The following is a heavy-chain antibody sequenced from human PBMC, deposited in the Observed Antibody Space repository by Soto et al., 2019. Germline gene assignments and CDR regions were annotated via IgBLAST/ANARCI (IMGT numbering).Heavy chain of an antibody. J-gene: IGHJ4*02. CDR1: GFTFDDYA. V-gene: IGHV3-9*01. CDR2: ISWNSGNI. D-gene: IGHD2-21*02. Sequence: EVQLEESGGALVQPGRSLRLSCAASGFTFDDYAMYWVRQVLGKGLEWVSSISWNSGNIGYADSVKGRFTTSRDNAENSLYLQMNSLRPEDTALYYCVRSQGGDSYGTPFYYWGQGTLVTVSS. CDR3: VRSQGGDSYGTPFYY.